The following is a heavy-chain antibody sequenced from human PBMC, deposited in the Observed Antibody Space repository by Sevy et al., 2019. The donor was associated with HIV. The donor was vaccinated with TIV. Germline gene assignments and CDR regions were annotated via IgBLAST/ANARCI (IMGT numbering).Heavy chain of an antibody. D-gene: IGHD3-10*01. Sequence: GGSLRLSCGVSGFTFSSYAMTWVRQPPGKGLEWVSIISGTGATTSYADSVKGRFTISRDNSKNALYLQMNSLRAEDTAVYYCATLRSGVLKPPDYSDYWGQGTLVTVSS. CDR2: ISGTGATT. CDR3: ATLRSGVLKPPDYSDY. V-gene: IGHV3-23*01. CDR1: GFTFSSYA. J-gene: IGHJ4*02.